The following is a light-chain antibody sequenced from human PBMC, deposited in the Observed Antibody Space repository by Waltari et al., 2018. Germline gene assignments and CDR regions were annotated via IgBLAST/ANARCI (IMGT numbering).Light chain of an antibody. CDR1: SSDVGGYNF. J-gene: IGLJ3*02. CDR2: DVN. V-gene: IGLV2-11*01. Sequence: QSALTQPRSVSGSPGQSVTISCTGTSSDVGGYNFVSWYQQYPGKAPKLMIYDVNKRPSGCPDRFSGSKSGNTASLIISGLQTEDEAGYYCCSYAGYYTVFGGGTKLTVL. CDR3: CSYAGYYTV.